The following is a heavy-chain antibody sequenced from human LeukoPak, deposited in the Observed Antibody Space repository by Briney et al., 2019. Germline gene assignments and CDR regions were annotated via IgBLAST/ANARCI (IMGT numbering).Heavy chain of an antibody. CDR2: INHSGST. CDR3: ATIVVVPAAPNYNWFDP. J-gene: IGHJ5*02. CDR1: GGSFSGYY. Sequence: PSETLSLTCAVYGGSFSGYYWSWIRQPPGKGLEWIGEINHSGSTNYNPSLKSRVTISVDTSKNQFSLKLSSVTAADTAVYYCATIVVVPAAPNYNWFDPWGQGTLVTVSS. D-gene: IGHD2-2*01. V-gene: IGHV4-34*01.